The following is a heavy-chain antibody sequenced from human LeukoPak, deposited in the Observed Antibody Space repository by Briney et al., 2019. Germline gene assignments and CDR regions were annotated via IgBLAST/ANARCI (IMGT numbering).Heavy chain of an antibody. J-gene: IGHJ4*02. D-gene: IGHD1-26*01. Sequence: ASVKGSCKASGYTFTSYYMHWVRQAPGQGLEWMGIINPSGGSTSYAQKFQGRVTMTRDTSTSTVYMELSSLRSEDTAVYYCARNRLAIVGDPYYFDYWGQGTLVTVSS. V-gene: IGHV1-46*03. CDR2: INPSGGST. CDR3: ARNRLAIVGDPYYFDY. CDR1: GYTFTSYY.